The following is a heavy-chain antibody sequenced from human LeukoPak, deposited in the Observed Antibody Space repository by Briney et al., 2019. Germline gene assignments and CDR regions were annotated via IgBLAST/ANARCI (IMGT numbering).Heavy chain of an antibody. CDR3: ANELGAVAGTKVPSGMDV. CDR2: ISSSSSDI. Sequence: GGSLRLSCAASGFTFSSYGMDWVRQAPGKGLERVSYISSSSSDIYYADSVKGRFTISRDNAKNSLYLQMNSLRAEDTAVYYCANELGAVAGTKVPSGMDVWGQGTTVTVSS. D-gene: IGHD6-19*01. V-gene: IGHV3-48*01. J-gene: IGHJ6*02. CDR1: GFTFSSYG.